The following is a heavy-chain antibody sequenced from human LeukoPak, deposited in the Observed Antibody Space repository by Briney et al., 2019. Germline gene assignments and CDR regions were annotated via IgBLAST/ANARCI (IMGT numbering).Heavy chain of an antibody. D-gene: IGHD2-2*01. Sequence: PGGSLRLSCAASRFTFSSYAMSWVRQAPGKGLEWVSAISGSGGSTYYADSVKGRFTISRDNSKNTLYLQMNSLRAEDTAVYYCAKVGVVVPNISGYWGQGTLVTVSS. CDR2: ISGSGGST. V-gene: IGHV3-23*01. CDR3: AKVGVVVPNISGY. J-gene: IGHJ4*02. CDR1: RFTFSSYA.